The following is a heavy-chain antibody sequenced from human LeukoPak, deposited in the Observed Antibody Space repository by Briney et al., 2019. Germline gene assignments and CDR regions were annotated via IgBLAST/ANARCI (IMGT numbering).Heavy chain of an antibody. V-gene: IGHV1-8*01. Sequence: ASVKVSCKASGCTFTSYDINWVRQVTGQGLEWMGWMNPNSGNTGYAQKFQGRVTMTRNTSISTAYMELSSLRSEDTAVYYCARREARYCSSTSCSPPTRTFDYWGQGTLVTVSS. CDR2: MNPNSGNT. CDR3: ARREARYCSSTSCSPPTRTFDY. J-gene: IGHJ4*02. D-gene: IGHD2-2*01. CDR1: GCTFTSYD.